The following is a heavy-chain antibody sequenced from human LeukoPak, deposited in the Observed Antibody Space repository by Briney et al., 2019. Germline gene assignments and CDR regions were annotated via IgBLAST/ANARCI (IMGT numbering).Heavy chain of an antibody. J-gene: IGHJ4*02. CDR2: ISSSSSTI. Sequence: GSLRLSCAASGFTFSSYSMNWVRQAPGKGLEWVSYISSSSSTIYYADSVKGRFTISRDNAKNSLYLQMNSLRAKDTAVYYCARADYYDSSGYYDYWGQGTLVTVSS. D-gene: IGHD3-22*01. V-gene: IGHV3-48*01. CDR1: GFTFSSYS. CDR3: ARADYYDSSGYYDY.